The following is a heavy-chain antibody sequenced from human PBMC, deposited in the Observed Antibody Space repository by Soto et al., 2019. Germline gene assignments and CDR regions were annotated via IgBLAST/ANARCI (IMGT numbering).Heavy chain of an antibody. CDR2: ITGNGDTT. CDR1: VFTFINTG. V-gene: IGHV3-23*01. J-gene: IGHJ4*02. Sequence: GGPLRLSGAGSVFTFINTGMSWVRQAPGQGLEWVSAITGNGDTTYYADSVKGRFTISRDNSKSTLYLQMNSLRAEDTAVYYCAKIDGYFDYWGQGTLVTVS. CDR3: AKIDGYFDY. D-gene: IGHD3-22*01.